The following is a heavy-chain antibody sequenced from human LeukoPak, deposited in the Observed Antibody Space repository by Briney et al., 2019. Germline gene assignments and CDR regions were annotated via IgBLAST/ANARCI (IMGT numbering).Heavy chain of an antibody. J-gene: IGHJ4*02. CDR2: INPSGGGT. CDR1: GYSFTSYY. D-gene: IGHD6-19*01. CDR3: ATTWGSIAVAGLFDY. V-gene: IGHV1-46*01. Sequence: ASVKVSCKASGYSFTSYYMHWLRQAPGQGLEWMGIINPSGGGTNYAEKFQGRVTMTRDTSTSTVYMELSSLRSEDTAVYYCATTWGSIAVAGLFDYWGQGTLVTVSS.